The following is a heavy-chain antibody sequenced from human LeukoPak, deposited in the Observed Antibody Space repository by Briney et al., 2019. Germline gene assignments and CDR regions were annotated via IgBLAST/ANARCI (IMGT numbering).Heavy chain of an antibody. CDR1: GGSISNYY. Sequence: SETLSLTCTVSGGSISNYYWNWIRQPPGKGLEWVAYFYYSGSTKTTDYNPSLRSRITISIDTSKNQFSLKLSSVTAADTAVYYCARSLSFDGYSDYWGQGTLVTVSS. D-gene: IGHD5-24*01. CDR3: ARSLSFDGYSDY. CDR2: FYYSGST. V-gene: IGHV4-59*01. J-gene: IGHJ4*02.